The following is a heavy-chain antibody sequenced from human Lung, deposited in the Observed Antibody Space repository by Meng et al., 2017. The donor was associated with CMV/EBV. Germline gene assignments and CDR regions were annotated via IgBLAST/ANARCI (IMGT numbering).Heavy chain of an antibody. CDR2: IKQDGSEK. Sequence: SCAASGFTFSSYWMSWVRQAPGKGLEWVANIKQDGSEKYYVDPVKGRFTIYRDNAKNSLYLQMNSLRAEDTAVYYCARGRVGTTWLDWGQGPLVTVSS. CDR1: GFTFSSYW. V-gene: IGHV3-7*01. D-gene: IGHD2/OR15-2a*01. J-gene: IGHJ4*02. CDR3: ARGRVGTTWLD.